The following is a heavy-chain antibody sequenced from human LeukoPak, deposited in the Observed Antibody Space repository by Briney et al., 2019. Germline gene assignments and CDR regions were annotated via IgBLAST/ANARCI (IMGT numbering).Heavy chain of an antibody. CDR3: ARENYYDSSGYYKGVDY. CDR1: GGSISSGGYY. Sequence: SETLSLTCTVSGGSISSGGYYWSWIRQPPGKGLEWIGYIYHSGSTYYNPSLKSRVTISVDRSKNQFSLKLSSVTAADTAVYYCARENYYDSSGYYKGVDYWGQGTLVTVSS. D-gene: IGHD3-22*01. V-gene: IGHV4-30-2*01. CDR2: IYHSGST. J-gene: IGHJ4*02.